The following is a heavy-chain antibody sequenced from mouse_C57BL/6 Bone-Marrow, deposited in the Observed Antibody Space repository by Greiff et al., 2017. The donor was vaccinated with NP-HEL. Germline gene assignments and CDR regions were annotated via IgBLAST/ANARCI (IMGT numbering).Heavy chain of an antibody. Sequence: VQLQQSGPELVKPGASVKLSCKASGYSFTGYYMHWVKQSSEKSLEWIGEINPSTGGTSYNQKFKGKATLTVDKSSSTAYMQLTSLTSEDSAFYYCARAGVYDYDLNAGDDWGQGTSVTVS. V-gene: IGHV1-43*01. D-gene: IGHD2-4*01. CDR3: ARAGVYDYDLNAGDD. CDR2: INPSTGGT. CDR1: GYSFTGYY. J-gene: IGHJ4*01.